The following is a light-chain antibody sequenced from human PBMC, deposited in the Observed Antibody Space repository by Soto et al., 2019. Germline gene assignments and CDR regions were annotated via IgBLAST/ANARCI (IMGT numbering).Light chain of an antibody. CDR1: QSVSSH. CDR3: QQYNNWPGWT. Sequence: EIVVTQSPATLSVSPGERATLSCRTSQSVSSHVAWYQQKPGQAPRLLIHGASTRATAIPARFSGSGSGTEFTLTSISLQSEDLAVYHCQQYNNWPGWTFGQGTKLEIK. V-gene: IGKV3-15*01. CDR2: GAS. J-gene: IGKJ1*01.